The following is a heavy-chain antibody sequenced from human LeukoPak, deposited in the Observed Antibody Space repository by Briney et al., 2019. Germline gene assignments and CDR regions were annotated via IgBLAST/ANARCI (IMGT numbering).Heavy chain of an antibody. CDR3: ARVTGYMIEDYFDY. CDR2: IYNSGGST. V-gene: IGHV4-59*01. D-gene: IGHD3-9*01. Sequence: PSETLSLTCTVSGGSISTYYWSWIRQPPGKGLEYIGYIYNSGGSTNYNPSLKSRVTISVDTSKNQFSLKLSSVTAADTAVYYCARVTGYMIEDYFDYWGQGTLLTVSS. CDR1: GGSISTYY. J-gene: IGHJ4*02.